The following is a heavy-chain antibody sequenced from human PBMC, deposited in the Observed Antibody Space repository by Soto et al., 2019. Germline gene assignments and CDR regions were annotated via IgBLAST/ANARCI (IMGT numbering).Heavy chain of an antibody. CDR3: ARAVAGYYYYGMDV. J-gene: IGHJ6*02. D-gene: IGHD6-19*01. CDR1: GFTFSSYG. CDR2: IWYDGSNK. V-gene: IGHV3-33*08. Sequence: PGGSLRLSCVGSGFTFSSYGMHWVRQAPGKGLEWVAVIWYDGSNKYYADSVKGRFTISRDNSKNTLYLQMNSLRAEDTAVYYCARAVAGYYYYGMDVWGQGTTVTVSS.